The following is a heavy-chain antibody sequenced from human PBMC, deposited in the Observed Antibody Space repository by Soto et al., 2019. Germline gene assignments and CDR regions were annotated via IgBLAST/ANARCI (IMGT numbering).Heavy chain of an antibody. J-gene: IGHJ5*02. D-gene: IGHD1-7*01. Sequence: ASVKVSCKASGYTFTSYGISWVRQAPGQGLEWMGWISAYNGNTNYAQKLQGRVTMTTDTSTSTAYMELRSLRSDDTAVYYCAREGPAGTTNAINWFDPWGQGTLVTVSS. CDR3: AREGPAGTTNAINWFDP. CDR1: GYTFTSYG. V-gene: IGHV1-18*01. CDR2: ISAYNGNT.